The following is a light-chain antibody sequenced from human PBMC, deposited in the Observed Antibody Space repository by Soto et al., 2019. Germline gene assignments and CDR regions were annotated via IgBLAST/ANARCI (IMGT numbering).Light chain of an antibody. J-gene: IGKJ1*01. CDR1: RTVDGNY. V-gene: IGKV3-20*01. CDR2: SAS. CDR3: QQYSASPRT. Sequence: PGERATLYCRASRTVDGNYLAWYHQKPGQATRLLIHSASTRAPGIPDRFSASGAGTDFTLTISRLEPEDSAVYYCQQYSASPRTFGPGTKVEIK.